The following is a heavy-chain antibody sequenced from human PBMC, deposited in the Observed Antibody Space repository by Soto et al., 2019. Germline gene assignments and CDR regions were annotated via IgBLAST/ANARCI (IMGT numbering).Heavy chain of an antibody. J-gene: IGHJ6*02. CDR2: IIPIFGIA. D-gene: IGHD2-2*01. CDR1: GGTFSRYI. V-gene: IGHV1-69*08. CDR3: AREDRDRETGLVPAAIDGMDV. Sequence: QVQLVQSGAEVKKPGSSVKVSCKASGGTFSRYIITWVRQAPGHGLEWIGRIIPIFGIASYAQKFQCRFTITAQESTSTAYMELSSLRSDDTAVYYCAREDRDRETGLVPAAIDGMDVWGQGTTVTVSS.